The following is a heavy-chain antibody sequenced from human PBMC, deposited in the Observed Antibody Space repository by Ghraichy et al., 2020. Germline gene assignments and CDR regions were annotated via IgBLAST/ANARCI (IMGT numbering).Heavy chain of an antibody. J-gene: IGHJ4*02. CDR1: GFTFSSYW. CDR2: IKQDGSEK. Sequence: GGSLRLSCAASGFTFSSYWMSWVRQAPGKGLEWVANIKQDGSEKYYVDSVKGRFTISRDNAKNSLYLQMNSLRAEDTAVYYCKGRYYDFWSGSTNDYWGQGTLVTVSS. CDR3: KGRYYDFWSGSTNDY. D-gene: IGHD3-3*01. V-gene: IGHV3-7*01.